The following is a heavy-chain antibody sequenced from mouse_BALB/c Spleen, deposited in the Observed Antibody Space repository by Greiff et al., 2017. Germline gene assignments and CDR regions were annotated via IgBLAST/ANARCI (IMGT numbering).Heavy chain of an antibody. J-gene: IGHJ3*01. CDR1: GFSLTSYG. D-gene: IGHD1-2*01. V-gene: IGHV2-2*02. CDR3: ARLRLRMDWFAY. CDR2: IWSGGST. Sequence: VQLQQSGPGLVQPSQSLSITCTVSGFSLTSYGVHWVRQSPGKGLEWLAVIWSGGSTDYNAAFISRLSISKDNSKSQVFFKMNSLQANDTAIYYCARLRLRMDWFAYWGQGTLVTVSA.